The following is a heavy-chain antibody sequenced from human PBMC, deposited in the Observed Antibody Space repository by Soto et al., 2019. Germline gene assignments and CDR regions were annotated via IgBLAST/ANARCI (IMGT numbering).Heavy chain of an antibody. CDR1: GFTCSTYA. D-gene: IGHD6-19*01. V-gene: IGHV3-23*01. CDR3: SKDGSSGCPYFNDLDV. CDR2: ISGSGGDR. Sequence: GGSVRRSCAASGFTCSTYAMGWVRQVPGKWLEYVSSISGSGGDRYYAYSVKGRLAISRDNSKNTLYLQMSSLRAEDTALYYCSKDGSSGCPYFNDLDVWGQGNTVPVSS. J-gene: IGHJ6*02.